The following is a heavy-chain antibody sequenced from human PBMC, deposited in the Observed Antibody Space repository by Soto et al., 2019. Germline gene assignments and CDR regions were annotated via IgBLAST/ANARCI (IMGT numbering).Heavy chain of an antibody. Sequence: GGSLRLSCVGSGFTFSTYSINWVRQAPGKGLEWVSSISSRSDIYYADSVKGRFTISRDNAKNSLYLQMNSLRAEDTAVYYCTRYRWFDAWGQGTLVTVSS. CDR2: ISSRSDI. V-gene: IGHV3-21*06. CDR3: TRYRWFDA. D-gene: IGHD3-16*02. J-gene: IGHJ5*02. CDR1: GFTFSTYS.